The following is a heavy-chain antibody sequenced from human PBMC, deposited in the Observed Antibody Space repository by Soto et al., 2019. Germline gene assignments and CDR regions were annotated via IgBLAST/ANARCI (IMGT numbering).Heavy chain of an antibody. CDR1: GYTFTSYV. V-gene: IGHV1-18*01. Sequence: ASVKVSCKASGYTFTSYVISWVRQAPGQGLEWMGWISAYNGNTNYAQKLQGRVTMTTDTSTSTAYMELRSLRSDDTAVYYCARLWAYYDILTGEFDYWGQGTLVTVSS. CDR3: ARLWAYYDILTGEFDY. CDR2: ISAYNGNT. D-gene: IGHD3-9*01. J-gene: IGHJ4*02.